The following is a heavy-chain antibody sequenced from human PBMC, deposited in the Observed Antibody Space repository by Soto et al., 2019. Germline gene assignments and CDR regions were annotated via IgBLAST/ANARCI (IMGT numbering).Heavy chain of an antibody. CDR1: GFAFSGCW. Sequence: GGSLRHSCASSGFAFSGCWRHWVRPAPGKGLEWVSRIKRDGSTTNYVDSVKGRFTISRDNAKNSLYLQMNSLRAEDTAVYYCARYSQLLPQRFFGYYYYMDVWGKGTTVTVSS. D-gene: IGHD2-2*01. J-gene: IGHJ6*03. CDR2: IKRDGSTT. CDR3: ARYSQLLPQRFFGYYYYMDV. V-gene: IGHV3-74*01.